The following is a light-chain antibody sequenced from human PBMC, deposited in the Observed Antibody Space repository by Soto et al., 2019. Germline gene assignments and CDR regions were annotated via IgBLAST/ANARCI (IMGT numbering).Light chain of an antibody. CDR1: SSDVGAYNF. V-gene: IGLV2-8*01. J-gene: IGLJ3*02. Sequence: QSALTQPPSASGSPGQSVTISCTGTSSDVGAYNFVSWYQHHAGKAPKLVIYDVTNRPSAVPDRFSGSKSANTASLTVSGLQAEVESDYYCCSFAPRNPGVCGAGTKLTVL. CDR2: DVT. CDR3: CSFAPRNPGV.